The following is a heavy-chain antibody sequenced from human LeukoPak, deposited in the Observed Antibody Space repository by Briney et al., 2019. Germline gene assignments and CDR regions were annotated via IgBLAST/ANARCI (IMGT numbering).Heavy chain of an antibody. CDR3: ARDFYAAVAGRANWFDP. CDR1: GGTFSSYA. CDR2: IIPIFGTA. D-gene: IGHD6-19*01. V-gene: IGHV1-69*13. Sequence: SVKVSCKASGGTFSSYAISWVRQAPGQGLEWMGGIIPIFGTANYAQKFQGRVTITADESTSTAYMELSSLRSEDTAVYYCARDFYAAVAGRANWFDPWGQGPWSPSPQ. J-gene: IGHJ5*02.